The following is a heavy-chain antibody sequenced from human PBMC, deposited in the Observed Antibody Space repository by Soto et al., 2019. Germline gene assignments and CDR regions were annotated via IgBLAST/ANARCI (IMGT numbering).Heavy chain of an antibody. CDR3: ARVERGTATTVVDAFDI. CDR2: MSHSGGT. J-gene: IGHJ3*02. D-gene: IGHD1-1*01. CDR1: GGFVSSGSYY. Sequence: QVQLQQWGAGLLKPSETLSLTCAVYGGFVSSGSYYWSWIRQPPGTGLGWIGEMSHSGGTHFNPSLKSRVTISVDTSKNQFSLKMASVTAADTALYYCARVERGTATTVVDAFDIWGPGTMVTVSS. V-gene: IGHV4-34*01.